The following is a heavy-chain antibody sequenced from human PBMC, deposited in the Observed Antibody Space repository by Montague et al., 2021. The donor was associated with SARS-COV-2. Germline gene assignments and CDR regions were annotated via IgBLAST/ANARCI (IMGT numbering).Heavy chain of an antibody. CDR3: ARDKAEYIVVVPAVPLAYGIGV. CDR2: IYYSGST. CDR1: GGSISSSSYY. Sequence: SETLSLTCTVSGGSISSSSYYWGWIRQPPGKGLEWIGSIYYSGSTYYNPSLKSRVTISVDTSKNQFSLKLSSVTAADTAVYYCARDKAEYIVVVPAVPLAYGIGVWGQGTTVTVSS. D-gene: IGHD2-2*01. V-gene: IGHV4-39*07. J-gene: IGHJ6*02.